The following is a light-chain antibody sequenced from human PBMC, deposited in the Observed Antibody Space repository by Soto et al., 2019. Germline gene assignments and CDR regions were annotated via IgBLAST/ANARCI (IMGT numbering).Light chain of an antibody. CDR3: QQRSDWPST. CDR2: DAA. V-gene: IGKV3-11*01. J-gene: IGKJ4*01. CDR1: QSVSSY. Sequence: EIVLTQSPATLSLSPGERATLSCRASQSVSSYLAWYQQKPGQAPRLLINDAANRATGIPARFSGSGSGTDFTLTISRLEPDDFAVYYCQQRSDWPSTFGGGTKVQI.